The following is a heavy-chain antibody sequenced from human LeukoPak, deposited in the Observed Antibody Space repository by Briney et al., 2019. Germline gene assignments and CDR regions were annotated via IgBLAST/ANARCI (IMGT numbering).Heavy chain of an antibody. D-gene: IGHD6-19*01. V-gene: IGHV4-34*01. Sequence: SETLCLTCAVYGGSFSGYYWSWIRQPPGKGLEWIGEINHSGGTNYNPSLKSRVTISVDTSKIQFSLKLSSVTAADTAVYYCARGSGWYGDYFDYWGQGTLVTVSS. CDR1: GGSFSGYY. CDR3: ARGSGWYGDYFDY. CDR2: INHSGGT. J-gene: IGHJ4*02.